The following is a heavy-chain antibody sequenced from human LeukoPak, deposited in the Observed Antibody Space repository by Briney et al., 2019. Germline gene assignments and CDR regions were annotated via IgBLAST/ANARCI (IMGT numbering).Heavy chain of an antibody. V-gene: IGHV1-2*02. D-gene: IGHD1-26*01. J-gene: IGHJ6*03. CDR3: ARDVSGSYYYYYMDV. CDR2: INPNSGGT. CDR1: GYTFTDYF. Sequence: GASVKVSCKASGYTFTDYFMHWVRQAPGQGLEWMGWINPNSGGTNYAQKFQGRVTITADKSTSTAYMELSSLRSDDTAVYYCARDVSGSYYYYYMDVWGKGTTVTISS.